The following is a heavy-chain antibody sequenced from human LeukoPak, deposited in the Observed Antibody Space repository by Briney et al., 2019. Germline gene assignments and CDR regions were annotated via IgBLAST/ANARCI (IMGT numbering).Heavy chain of an antibody. CDR2: MNPNSGNT. J-gene: IGHJ4*02. D-gene: IGHD6-13*01. Sequence: ASVKVSCKASGYTFTSYDINWVRQATGQGLEWMGWMNPNSGNTGYAQKFQGRVTMTEDTSTDTAYMELSSLRSEDTAVYYCATVGYSSSWYYFDYWGQRTLVTVSS. V-gene: IGHV1-8*01. CDR3: ATVGYSSSWYYFDY. CDR1: GYTFTSYD.